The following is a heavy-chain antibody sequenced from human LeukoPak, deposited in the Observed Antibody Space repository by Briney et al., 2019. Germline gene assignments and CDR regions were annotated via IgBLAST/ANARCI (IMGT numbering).Heavy chain of an antibody. D-gene: IGHD1-26*01. CDR2: IKPDGSQK. V-gene: IGHV3-7*01. Sequence: GGSLRLSCAASGFTFSSYWMSWVRQAPGKGLEWVANIKPDGSQKYYVDSVKGRFTISRDNAKNSLYLQMNSLRAEDTAVYYCARDPWSGGYWGAFFDYWGQGTLVTVSS. J-gene: IGHJ4*02. CDR3: ARDPWSGGYWGAFFDY. CDR1: GFTFSSYW.